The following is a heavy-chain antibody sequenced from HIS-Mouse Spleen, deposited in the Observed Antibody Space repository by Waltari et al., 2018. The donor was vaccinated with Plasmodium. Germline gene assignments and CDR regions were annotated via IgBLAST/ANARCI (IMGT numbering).Heavy chain of an antibody. Sequence: EVQLVESGGGLVKPGVSLRLSGAASGFTFRSYTMNWVRQARGKGLEWVSSISSSSSYIYYADSVKGRFTISRDNAKNSLYLQMNSLRAEDTAVYYCARDPPLSITGDLDAFDIWGQGTMVTVSS. CDR3: ARDPPLSITGDLDAFDI. V-gene: IGHV3-21*01. CDR2: ISSSSSYI. D-gene: IGHD7-27*01. CDR1: GFTFRSYT. J-gene: IGHJ3*02.